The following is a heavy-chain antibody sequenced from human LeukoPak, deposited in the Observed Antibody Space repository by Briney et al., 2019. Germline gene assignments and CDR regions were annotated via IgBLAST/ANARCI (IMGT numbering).Heavy chain of an antibody. V-gene: IGHV4-34*01. CDR3: ARREPHGDYGGKIRYYYMDV. CDR2: INHSGNT. CDR1: GGSFSGYY. J-gene: IGHJ6*03. D-gene: IGHD4-23*01. Sequence: SETLSLTCAVYGGSFSGYYWSWIRQPPGKGLEWIGEINHSGNTNSNPSLKSRVTMSVDTSKNQFSLKLSSLNAADTAMYYYARREPHGDYGGKIRYYYMDVWGKGTTITISS.